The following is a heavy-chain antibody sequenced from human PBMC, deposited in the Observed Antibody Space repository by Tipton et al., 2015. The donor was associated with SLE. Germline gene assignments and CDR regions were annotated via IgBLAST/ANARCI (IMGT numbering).Heavy chain of an antibody. J-gene: IGHJ2*01. CDR2: IYYSGST. Sequence: TLSLTCTVSGGSISNYYWSWIRQPPGKGLYWIGYIYYSGSTNYNPSLKSRVTISVDTSKNQFSLKLSSVTAADTALYYCARAATSGAVCWYFDLRGRGTLVTVSS. D-gene: IGHD2-15*01. CDR1: GGSISNYY. V-gene: IGHV4-59*01. CDR3: ARAATSGAVCWYFDL.